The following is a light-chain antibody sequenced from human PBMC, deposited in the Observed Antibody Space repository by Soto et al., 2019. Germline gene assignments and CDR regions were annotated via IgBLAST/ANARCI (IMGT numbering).Light chain of an antibody. Sequence: EIVMTQSPATLPVSPGERATLSCRASQSVSSNLAWYQQKPGQAPRFLIYGASNRATGIPARFSGSGSGTEFTLTISSLQSEDFAVYYCQQYDNWPLTFGGGTKVDIK. CDR2: GAS. J-gene: IGKJ4*01. CDR3: QQYDNWPLT. V-gene: IGKV3-15*01. CDR1: QSVSSN.